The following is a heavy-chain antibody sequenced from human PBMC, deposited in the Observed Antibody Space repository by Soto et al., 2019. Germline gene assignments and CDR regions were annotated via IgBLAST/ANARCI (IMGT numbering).Heavy chain of an antibody. Sequence: EVQLLESGGGLVQPGGSLSLSCAASGFTFSSYAMSWVRQAPGRGLEWVSAISGSGGSTYYADSVKGRFTISRDNSKNTLYLQMNSLRAEDTAVYYCAKDEVDFWSGPRGWFDPWGQGTLVTVSS. J-gene: IGHJ5*02. V-gene: IGHV3-23*01. CDR2: ISGSGGST. D-gene: IGHD3-3*01. CDR3: AKDEVDFWSGPRGWFDP. CDR1: GFTFSSYA.